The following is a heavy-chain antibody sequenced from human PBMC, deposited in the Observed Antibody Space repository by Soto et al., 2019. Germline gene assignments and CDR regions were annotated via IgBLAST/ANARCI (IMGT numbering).Heavy chain of an antibody. CDR3: AKALRYDFSSSFDWFDP. J-gene: IGHJ5*02. CDR1: GFTFSSYA. CDR2: ISGTGDST. D-gene: IGHD6-6*01. Sequence: EVQVLESGGGLVQPGGSLRLSCAVSGFTFSSYAMSWVRQAPGKGLEWVSSISGTGDSTYYADSVKGRFTISRDRSKNTLYLQMNTLRAKDTAVYYCAKALRYDFSSSFDWFDPWGQGSLVTVS. V-gene: IGHV3-23*01.